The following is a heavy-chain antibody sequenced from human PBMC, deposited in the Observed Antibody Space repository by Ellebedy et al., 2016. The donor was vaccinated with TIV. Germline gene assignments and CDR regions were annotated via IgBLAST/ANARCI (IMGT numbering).Heavy chain of an antibody. CDR3: TRDLTTLAAAGTGIYYYTMDV. D-gene: IGHD6-13*01. CDR1: GFTFGDYA. V-gene: IGHV3-49*04. Sequence: GGSLRLXXTDSGFTFGDYAMSWVRQAPGKGLEWVSFIRSKAYGGTTEYAASVKGRFTISRDDSKSIAYLQMNSLKAEDTAVYYCTRDLTTLAAAGTGIYYYTMDVWGQGTTVTVSS. CDR2: IRSKAYGGTT. J-gene: IGHJ6*02.